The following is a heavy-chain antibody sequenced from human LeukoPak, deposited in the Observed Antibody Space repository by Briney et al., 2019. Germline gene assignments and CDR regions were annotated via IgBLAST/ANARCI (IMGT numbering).Heavy chain of an antibody. Sequence: SETLSLTCTVSGGSISSSSYYWGWIRQPPGKGLEWIGSIYYSGSTNYNPSLKSRVTISVDTSKNQFSLKLSSVTAADTAVYYCARDRRPEYSSSSHDAFDIWGQGTMVTVSS. J-gene: IGHJ3*02. CDR1: GGSISSSSYY. CDR2: IYYSGST. CDR3: ARDRRPEYSSSSHDAFDI. V-gene: IGHV4-39*07. D-gene: IGHD6-6*01.